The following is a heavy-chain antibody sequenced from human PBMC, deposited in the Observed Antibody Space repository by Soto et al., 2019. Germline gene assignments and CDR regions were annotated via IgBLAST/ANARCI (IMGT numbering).Heavy chain of an antibody. CDR2: IYYSGST. J-gene: IGHJ5*02. Sequence: KASETLSLTCTVSGGSISSSSYYWVWIRQPPGKGQEWIGSIYYSGSTYYNPSLKSRVTISVDTSKNQFSLKLSSVTAADTAVYYCARDYCSGGSCYQSNWFDPWGQGTLVTVSS. V-gene: IGHV4-39*01. CDR3: ARDYCSGGSCYQSNWFDP. CDR1: GGSISSSSYY. D-gene: IGHD2-15*01.